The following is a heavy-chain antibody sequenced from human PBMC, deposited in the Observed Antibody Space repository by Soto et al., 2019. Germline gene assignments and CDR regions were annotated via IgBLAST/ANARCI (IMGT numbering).Heavy chain of an antibody. CDR2: IDAGNGDT. CDR1: GYTLTDYT. CDR3: TRRSTFGVVGPFGP. Sequence: ASVKVSCKASGYTLTDYTICWVRQAPGQSLEWVGCIDAGNGDTQYSQKFQDRVTITRDTSATTVYLELKNLKSEDMAVYYCTRRSTFGVVGPFGPWGQGTLVTVSS. J-gene: IGHJ5*02. D-gene: IGHD3-3*01. V-gene: IGHV1-3*01.